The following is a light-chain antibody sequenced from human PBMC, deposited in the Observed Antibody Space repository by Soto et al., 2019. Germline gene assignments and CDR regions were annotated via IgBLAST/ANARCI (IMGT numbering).Light chain of an antibody. V-gene: IGKV1-12*01. J-gene: IGKJ4*01. CDR1: RDISSW. CDR2: AAC. CDR3: QQADSLPLT. Sequence: DIQLTHSPSSVSASVGDRVTITCRASRDISSWLAWYQQKPGQAPNILVFAACTLQRGVPTRFSGRGSGTEFTLTIDSLQPEDFATYYCQQADSLPLTFGGGTKVDTK.